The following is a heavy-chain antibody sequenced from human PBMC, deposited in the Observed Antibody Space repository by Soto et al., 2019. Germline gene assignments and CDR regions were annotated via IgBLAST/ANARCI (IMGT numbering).Heavy chain of an antibody. Sequence: QVQLVESGGGVVQPGRSLRLSCAASGFTFSSYGMHWVRQAPGKGLEWVAVIWSDGSIKYYADSVKGRFTISRDNSKNTLFLQMNSLTPEDTAMYYCARRGSGTYSFEYWGQGTLVTVSS. J-gene: IGHJ4*02. CDR1: GFTFSSYG. D-gene: IGHD1-26*01. CDR2: IWSDGSIK. CDR3: ARRGSGTYSFEY. V-gene: IGHV3-33*01.